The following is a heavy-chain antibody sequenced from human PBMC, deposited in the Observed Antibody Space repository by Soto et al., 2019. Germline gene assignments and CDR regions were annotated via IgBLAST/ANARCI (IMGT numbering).Heavy chain of an antibody. Sequence: PSETRSLTGTVSGGSISSSSYYWGWIRQPPGKGLDCIWRMCYRGCTYYTPSPKSPVTISVDTSKNQFPLQLSSVNAADTAVSYRARLPGSPHSVLHSYYYRMDFWRQGPTVNVSS. CDR3: ARLPGSPHSVLHSYYYRMDF. J-gene: IGHJ6*02. V-gene: IGHV4-39*01. D-gene: IGHD3-10*01. CDR1: GGSISSSSYY. CDR2: MCYRGCT.